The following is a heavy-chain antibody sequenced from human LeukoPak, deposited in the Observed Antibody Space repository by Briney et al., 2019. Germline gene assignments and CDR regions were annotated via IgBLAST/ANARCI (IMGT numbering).Heavy chain of an antibody. CDR2: ISYDGSNK. V-gene: IGHV3-30*04. CDR3: ARDRGRGYSSGQAALDY. Sequence: GGSLRLSCAASGFTFSSYAMHWVRQAPGKGLEWVAVISYDGSNKYYADSVKGRFTISRDNSKNTLYLQMNSLRAEDTAVYYCARDRGRGYSSGQAALDYWGQGTLVTVSS. J-gene: IGHJ4*02. CDR1: GFTFSSYA. D-gene: IGHD6-19*01.